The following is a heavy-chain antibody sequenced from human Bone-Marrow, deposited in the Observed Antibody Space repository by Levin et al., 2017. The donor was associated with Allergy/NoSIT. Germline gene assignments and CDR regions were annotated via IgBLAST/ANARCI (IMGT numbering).Heavy chain of an antibody. CDR2: ITQSGGDT. D-gene: IGHD3/OR15-3a*01. V-gene: IGHV3-23*01. CDR3: AKVRRGLDAFDI. CDR1: GFIFSSYE. J-gene: IGHJ3*02. Sequence: GGSLRLSCAASGFIFSSYEMSWVRQAPGKGLEWVSSITQSGGDTYYAASVKGRFTISRDNSNNTLYLHMNGLRAEDTALYYCAKVRRGLDAFDIWGQGTMVTVSS.